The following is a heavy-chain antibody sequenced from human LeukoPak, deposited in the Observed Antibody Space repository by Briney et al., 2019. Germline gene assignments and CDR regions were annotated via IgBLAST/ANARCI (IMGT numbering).Heavy chain of an antibody. CDR1: GYTFTGYY. D-gene: IGHD3-22*01. Sequence: ASVKVSCKASGYTFTGYYMHWVRQAPGQGLEWMGWINPNSGGTNYAQKFQGRVTMTRDTSISTAYMELSRLRSDDTAVYYCARRYHYDSSGYYSLEAFDIWGQGTMVTVSS. CDR2: INPNSGGT. V-gene: IGHV1-2*02. J-gene: IGHJ3*02. CDR3: ARRYHYDSSGYYSLEAFDI.